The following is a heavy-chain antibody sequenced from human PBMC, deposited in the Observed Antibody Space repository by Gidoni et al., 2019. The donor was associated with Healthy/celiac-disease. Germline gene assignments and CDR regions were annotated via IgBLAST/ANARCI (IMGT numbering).Heavy chain of an antibody. CDR2: IHPNRVGT. CDR3: ARRIIARADAFDI. D-gene: IGHD6-6*01. V-gene: IGHV1-2*02. J-gene: IGHJ3*02. CDR1: GYTYTGYY. Sequence: QVQLVQTVAEVKKPGASVKVTCTPSGYTYTGYYLHWVRHAHGQGLEWMGWIHPNRVGTNFAWKFQGRLTMHSEMSIISAVMELIRLRSCDTDVYYCARRIIARADAFDIWGQGSIVSVSS.